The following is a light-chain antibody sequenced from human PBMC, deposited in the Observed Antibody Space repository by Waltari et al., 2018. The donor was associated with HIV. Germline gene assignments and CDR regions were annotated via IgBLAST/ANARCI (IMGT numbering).Light chain of an antibody. CDR1: QSISNW. CDR2: KAS. Sequence: DIQMTQSLSTVSASAGDKIIITCRASQSISNWLAWFQQKPGKAPKLLIYKASNLESGVPSRFSGSGSGTEFTLTINSLQPDDFATYFCQQYSSDPLTFGRGTRVEVK. CDR3: QQYSSDPLT. V-gene: IGKV1-5*01. J-gene: IGKJ4*01.